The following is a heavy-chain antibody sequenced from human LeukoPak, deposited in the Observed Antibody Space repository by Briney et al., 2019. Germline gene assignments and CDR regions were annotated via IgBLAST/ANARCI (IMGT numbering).Heavy chain of an antibody. CDR2: IKSKTDGGTP. V-gene: IGHV3-15*01. J-gene: IGHJ6*02. CDR3: TTWSGGRDYSSYYYYAMDV. Sequence: GGSLRLSCTASGFTFGDYAMSWFRQAPGKGLEWVGRIKSKTDGGTPDYAAPGKGRFTFSRDDSKNTLYLQMNSPKTEDTAVYYCTTWSGGRDYSSYYYYAMDVWGQGTTVTVSS. CDR1: GFTFGDYA. D-gene: IGHD1-26*01.